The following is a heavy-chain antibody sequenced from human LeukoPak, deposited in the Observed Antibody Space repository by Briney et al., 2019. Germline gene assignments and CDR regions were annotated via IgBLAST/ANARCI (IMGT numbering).Heavy chain of an antibody. Sequence: GRSLRLSCAASGFTFSNYGMHWVRQAPGKGLEWVAVIWYDGSNKYYADSVKGRFTISRDNSKNTLYLQMNSLRGEDTAVYYCAKSQDLSTTGWGIAYWGQGTLVTVSS. V-gene: IGHV3-33*06. CDR3: AKSQDLSTTGWGIAY. CDR2: IWYDGSNK. J-gene: IGHJ4*02. D-gene: IGHD1-1*01. CDR1: GFTFSNYG.